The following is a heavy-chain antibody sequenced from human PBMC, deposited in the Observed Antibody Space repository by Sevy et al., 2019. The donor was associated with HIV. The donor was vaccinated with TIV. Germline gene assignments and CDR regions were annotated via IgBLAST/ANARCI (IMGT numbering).Heavy chain of an antibody. CDR1: GFTVSNYG. CDR3: AKPGKFSGSYLDAFDI. D-gene: IGHD1-26*01. V-gene: IGHV3-30*18. Sequence: GGSLRLSCAASGFTVSNYGMHWVRQAPGKGLEWVAVISYDGGNKYYADSVKGRFTISKDNFKNTLYLQMNSLRAEDTAIYYCAKPGKFSGSYLDAFDIWGQGTMVTVSS. J-gene: IGHJ3*02. CDR2: ISYDGGNK.